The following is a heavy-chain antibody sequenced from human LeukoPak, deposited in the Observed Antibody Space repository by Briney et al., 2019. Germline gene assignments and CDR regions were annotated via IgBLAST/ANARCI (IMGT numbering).Heavy chain of an antibody. CDR3: AIEQNRYFDL. J-gene: IGHJ2*01. Sequence: SETLSLTCTVSGGSISRYYWSWIRQPPGKRLEWIGYIYYGASTNYNPSLKSRVTISVDTSKNQFSLKLSSVTAADTVVYYCAIEQNRYFDLWGRGTLVTVSS. CDR1: GGSISRYY. CDR2: IYYGAST. V-gene: IGHV4-59*01.